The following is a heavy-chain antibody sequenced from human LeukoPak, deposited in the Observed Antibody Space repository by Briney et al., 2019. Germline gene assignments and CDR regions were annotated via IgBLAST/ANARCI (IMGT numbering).Heavy chain of an antibody. D-gene: IGHD2-2*01. J-gene: IGHJ6*02. CDR1: GYTFTSYC. CDR3: ARKGYCSSTSCLYCYYYGIDV. V-gene: IGHV1-18*01. CDR2: ISANNGNT. Sequence: ASVKVSCKGSGYTFTSYCISWVRQAPGQGLEWMGWISANNGNTNYAQKLQGRVTMTTDTSMSTAYMELRGLRSDDTAVYYCARKGYCSSTSCLYCYYYGIDVWGQGTTVTVSS.